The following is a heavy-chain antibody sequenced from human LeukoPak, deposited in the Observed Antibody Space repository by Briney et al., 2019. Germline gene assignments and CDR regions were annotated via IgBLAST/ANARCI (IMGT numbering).Heavy chain of an antibody. J-gene: IGHJ2*01. CDR1: GYSISSGYY. D-gene: IGHD1-1*01. V-gene: IGHV4-38-2*01. CDR3: ALHLDISWDLFDWYFEL. CDR2: IYHSGST. Sequence: SETLSLTCAVSGYSISSGYYWGWIRQPPGKGLEWIGSIYHSGSTYYNPSLKSRVTISVDTSKNQFSLKLSSVTAADTAVYYCALHLDISWDLFDWYFELWGRGTLVTVSS.